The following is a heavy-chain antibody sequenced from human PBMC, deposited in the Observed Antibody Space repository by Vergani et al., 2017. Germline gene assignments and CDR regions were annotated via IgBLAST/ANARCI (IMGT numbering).Heavy chain of an antibody. D-gene: IGHD2-2*03. CDR2: ISYDGSNK. V-gene: IGHV3-30*01. CDR1: GFTFSSYA. J-gene: IGHJ6*02. Sequence: VQLVESGGGLVKPGGSLRLSCAASGFTFSSYAMHWVRQAPGKGLEWVAVISYDGSNKYYADSVKGRFTISRDNSKNTLYLQMNSLRAEDTAVYYCARDHGYCSSTSCYRAYYYGMDVWGQGTTVTVSS. CDR3: ARDHGYCSSTSCYRAYYYGMDV.